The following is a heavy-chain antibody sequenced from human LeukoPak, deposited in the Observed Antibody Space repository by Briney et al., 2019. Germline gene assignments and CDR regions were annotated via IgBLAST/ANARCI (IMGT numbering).Heavy chain of an antibody. CDR2: IYYSGIT. V-gene: IGHV4-59*01. Sequence: SETLSLTCTVSGGSISSYYWSWIRQPPGKGLEWIGYIYYSGITNYKPSLKSRVTISVDTSKNQFSLKLSSVTAADTAVYYCARGGYYASGNDFRFDPWGQGTLVTVSS. D-gene: IGHD3-10*01. CDR3: ARGGYYASGNDFRFDP. CDR1: GGSISSYY. J-gene: IGHJ5*02.